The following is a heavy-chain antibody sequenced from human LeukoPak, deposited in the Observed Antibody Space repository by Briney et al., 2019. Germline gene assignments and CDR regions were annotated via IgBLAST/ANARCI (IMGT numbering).Heavy chain of an antibody. V-gene: IGHV4-39*07. D-gene: IGHD3-16*01. Sequence: SETLSLTCTVSGGSISSSSYYWGWIRQPPGKGLEWIGSIYYSGSTYYNPSLKSRVTISVDTSKNQFSLKVNSVTAADTAVYYCARDIAFGGVISRLWGQGTLVTVSS. CDR2: IYYSGST. CDR3: ARDIAFGGVISRL. J-gene: IGHJ4*02. CDR1: GGSISSSSYY.